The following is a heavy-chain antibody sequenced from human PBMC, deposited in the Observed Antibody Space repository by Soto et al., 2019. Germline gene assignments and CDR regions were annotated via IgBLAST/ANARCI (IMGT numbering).Heavy chain of an antibody. D-gene: IGHD2-21*02. CDR2: IFPRLGTT. Sequence: QVQLVQSGAELKTPGSSVSVSCKASGGAFNNYPISWVRQAPGQELEWMGGIFPRLGTTTYAREVQGRVTMTADESTTTVSMTLTSLRSEDTAIYYCAIDACCCGGDCYSLVYWGQGTLVTVSS. CDR1: GGAFNNYP. CDR3: AIDACCCGGDCYSLVY. V-gene: IGHV1-69*01. J-gene: IGHJ4*02.